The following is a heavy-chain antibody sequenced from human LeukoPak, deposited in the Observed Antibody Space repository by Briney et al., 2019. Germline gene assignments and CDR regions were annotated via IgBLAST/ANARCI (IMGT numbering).Heavy chain of an antibody. CDR1: GGSISSDY. CDR2: IYYNGST. CDR3: ARGRYFDY. V-gene: IGHV4-59*01. Sequence: SETLSLTCTVSGGSISSDYWSWIRRPPGKGLEWIGYIYYNGSTNYNPSLKSRVTISVDTSKNQFSLKLSSVTAADTAVYYCARGRYFDYWGQGTLVTVSS. J-gene: IGHJ4*02.